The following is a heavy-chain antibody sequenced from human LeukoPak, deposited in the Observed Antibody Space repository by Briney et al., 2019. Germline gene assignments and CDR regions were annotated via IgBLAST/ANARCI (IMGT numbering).Heavy chain of an antibody. D-gene: IGHD6-13*01. CDR1: GYTFTSYA. Sequence: ASVKVSCKASGYTFTSYAMHWVRQAPGQRLEWMGWINAGNGNTKYSQKFQGRVTMTEDTSTDTAYMELSSLRSEDTAVYYCATDEFLGSSGGYWGQGTLVTVSS. CDR3: ATDEFLGSSGGY. CDR2: INAGNGNT. J-gene: IGHJ4*02. V-gene: IGHV1-3*01.